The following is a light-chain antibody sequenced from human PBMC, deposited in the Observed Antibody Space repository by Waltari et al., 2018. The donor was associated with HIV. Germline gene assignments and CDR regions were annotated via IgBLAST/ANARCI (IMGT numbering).Light chain of an antibody. J-gene: IGLJ3*02. CDR3: QSYDSSLSGGV. Sequence: QSALTQPPSVSGAPGQRVTISCTGRSSNIGAGYDVHWYQQVPGTAPKRLIYGNSNRPSGVPDRFSGSKSGTSASLAVTGLQAEDEADYYCQSYDSSLSGGVFGGGTKMTVL. CDR2: GNS. CDR1: SSNIGAGYD. V-gene: IGLV1-40*01.